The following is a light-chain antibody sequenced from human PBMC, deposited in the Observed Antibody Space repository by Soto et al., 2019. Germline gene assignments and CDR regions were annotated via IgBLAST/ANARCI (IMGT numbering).Light chain of an antibody. CDR1: QSITSNF. CDR2: GAS. Sequence: EIVLTQSPGTLSLSPGERATLSCRASQSITSNFLAWYQQKPGQAPRLLIYGASTRAAGVPDRFSGSGSGTDFTLTITRLEPEDFAVYCCQQYGRSPLMYTFGQGTKLGV. V-gene: IGKV3-20*01. J-gene: IGKJ2*01. CDR3: QQYGRSPLMYT.